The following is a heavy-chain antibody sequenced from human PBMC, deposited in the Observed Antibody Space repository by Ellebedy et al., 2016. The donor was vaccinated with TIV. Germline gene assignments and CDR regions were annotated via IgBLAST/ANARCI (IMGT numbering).Heavy chain of an antibody. CDR2: LSYEGSNK. V-gene: IGHV3-30*04. Sequence: GGSLRLSCAASGFTFSSYAMHWVRQASGKGLERVAVLSYEGSNKKYADSVKGRFTISRDNTKNSLYLQMNSLTDEDTAVYYCARDQWLGRAYYFDYWGQGTLVTVSS. J-gene: IGHJ4*02. CDR3: ARDQWLGRAYYFDY. D-gene: IGHD6-19*01. CDR1: GFTFSSYA.